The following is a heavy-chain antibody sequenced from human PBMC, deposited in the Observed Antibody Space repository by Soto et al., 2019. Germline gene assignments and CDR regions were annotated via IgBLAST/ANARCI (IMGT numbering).Heavy chain of an antibody. D-gene: IGHD6-13*01. J-gene: IGHJ4*02. Sequence: EVQLVESGGGLVKPGGSLRLSCAASGFTFSSYSMNWVRQAPGKGLEWVSSISSSSSYIYYADSVKGRFTISRDNAKNSLYLQMNSLRAEATAVYYCARDGIAAAAQFDYWGQGTLVTVSS. CDR3: ARDGIAAAAQFDY. CDR2: ISSSSSYI. CDR1: GFTFSSYS. V-gene: IGHV3-21*01.